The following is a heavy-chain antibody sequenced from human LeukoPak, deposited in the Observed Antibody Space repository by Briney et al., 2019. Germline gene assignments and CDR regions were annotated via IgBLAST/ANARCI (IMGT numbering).Heavy chain of an antibody. CDR1: GFTFSVYA. Sequence: GGSLRLSCAASGFTFSVYAMSWVRQAPGKGLEYVSAISSNGGSTYYANSVKGRFTISRDNSKNTLYLQMGSLRAEDMAVYYCARGYYGSAFWGQGTLVTVSS. D-gene: IGHD3-10*01. CDR2: ISSNGGST. CDR3: ARGYYGSAF. J-gene: IGHJ4*02. V-gene: IGHV3-64*01.